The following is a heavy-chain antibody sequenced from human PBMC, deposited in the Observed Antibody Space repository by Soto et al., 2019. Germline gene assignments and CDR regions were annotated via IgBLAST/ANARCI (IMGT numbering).Heavy chain of an antibody. CDR2: ISYDGSNK. J-gene: IGHJ6*02. Sequence: GGSLRLSCTASGFSFSSYSLHWVRQTPGKGLEWVAVISYDGSNKYYADSVKGRFTVSRDSPKNTLFLQMNSLKPEDTAVYYCARAPPRGIAAPGTWGSGMDVWGQGTTVTDSS. CDR1: GFSFSSYS. CDR3: ARAPPRGIAAPGTWGSGMDV. D-gene: IGHD6-13*01. V-gene: IGHV3-30-3*01.